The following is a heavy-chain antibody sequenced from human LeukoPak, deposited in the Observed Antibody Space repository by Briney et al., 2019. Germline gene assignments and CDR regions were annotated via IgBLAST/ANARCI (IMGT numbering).Heavy chain of an antibody. V-gene: IGHV1-8*02. D-gene: IGHD3-10*01. J-gene: IGHJ5*02. Sequence: ASVKVSCKASGYTFTGYYMHWVRQAPGQGLEWMGWINPNSGNTGYAQKFQGRVTMTRNTSISTAYMELSSLRSEDTAVYYCARGLHVLLWFGEANWFDPWGQGTLVTVSS. CDR3: ARGLHVLLWFGEANWFDP. CDR1: GYTFTGYY. CDR2: INPNSGNT.